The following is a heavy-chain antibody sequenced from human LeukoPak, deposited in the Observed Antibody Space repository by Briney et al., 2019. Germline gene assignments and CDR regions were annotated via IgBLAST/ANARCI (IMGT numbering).Heavy chain of an antibody. CDR1: GFTFSDYY. D-gene: IGHD6-19*01. Sequence: GGSLRLSCAAFGFTFSDYYMSWVRQAPGKGLEWVSYISFSGDTIFFADSVKGRFTISRDIVKNSLYLQMNSLRAEDTAVYYCARDRPQQWLVRGQRGYYYYMDVWGKGTTVTISS. CDR2: ISFSGDTI. J-gene: IGHJ6*03. CDR3: ARDRPQQWLVRGQRGYYYYMDV. V-gene: IGHV3-11*04.